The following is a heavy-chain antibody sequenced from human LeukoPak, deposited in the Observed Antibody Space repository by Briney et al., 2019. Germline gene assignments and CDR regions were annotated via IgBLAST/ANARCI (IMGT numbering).Heavy chain of an antibody. Sequence: SETLSLTCTVSGGSISTSRHYWGWIRRPPGKGLEWIGSIYYSENTYTYYNPSLKSRVTISVDTSKNQFSLKLRSVTAADTAVYYCARHGQWLVLDNWFDPWGQGTLVTVSS. CDR3: ARHGQWLVLDNWFDP. CDR1: GGSISTSRHY. V-gene: IGHV4-39*01. J-gene: IGHJ5*02. D-gene: IGHD6-19*01. CDR2: IYYSENTYT.